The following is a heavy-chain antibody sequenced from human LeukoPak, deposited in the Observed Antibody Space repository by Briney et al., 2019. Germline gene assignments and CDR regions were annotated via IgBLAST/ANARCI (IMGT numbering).Heavy chain of an antibody. Sequence: SETLSLTCAVYGGSFSGYYWSWICQPPGKGLEWIGEINHSGSTNYNPSLKSRVTISVDTSKNQFSLKLSSVTAADTAVYYCARGISSGYQRWGQGTLVTVSS. V-gene: IGHV4-34*01. CDR3: ARGISSGYQR. J-gene: IGHJ4*02. CDR1: GGSFSGYY. D-gene: IGHD3-22*01. CDR2: INHSGST.